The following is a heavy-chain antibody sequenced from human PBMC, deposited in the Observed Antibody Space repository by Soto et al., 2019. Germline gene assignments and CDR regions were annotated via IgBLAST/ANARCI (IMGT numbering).Heavy chain of an antibody. CDR3: AREYGGNSWWFDP. CDR1: GGSISSGGYY. D-gene: IGHD2-21*02. CDR2: IYYSGST. V-gene: IGHV4-31*03. Sequence: PSETLSLTCTVSGGSISSGGYYWSWIRQHPGKGLEWIGYIYYSGSTYYNPSLKSRVTISVDTSKNQFSLKLSSVTAADTAVYYCAREYGGNSWWFDPWGQGTLITVSS. J-gene: IGHJ5*02.